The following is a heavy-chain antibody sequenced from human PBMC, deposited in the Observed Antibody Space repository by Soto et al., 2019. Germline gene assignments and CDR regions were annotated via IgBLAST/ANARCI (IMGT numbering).Heavy chain of an antibody. CDR2: IRKDGSQA. J-gene: IGHJ3*02. V-gene: IGHV3-7*05. CDR3: TRDENYRDDSVYYDVFDI. D-gene: IGHD3-16*01. CDR1: GFSFGSDW. Sequence: DVQLTESGGGLVQPGGSLRLSCGASGFSFGSDWMAWVRQAPGKGLEWVANIRKDGSQAHYADSVRGRFSVSRDNAKDSLYLQMDSLRLEDTAVYYCTRDENYRDDSVYYDVFDIWGQGTMVTVSS.